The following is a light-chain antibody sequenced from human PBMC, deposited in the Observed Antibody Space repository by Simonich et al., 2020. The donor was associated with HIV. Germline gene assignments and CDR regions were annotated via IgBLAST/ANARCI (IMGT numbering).Light chain of an antibody. CDR1: SSEVGSYNL. Sequence: QSALTQPASVSGSPGQSITISCTGTSSEVGSYNLVSWYQHHPGKAPKLMIYEDSKRPSGFSNRFSCSKSGNTASLTITGLQAEDEADYYCSSYAGSNNWVFGGGTRLTVL. J-gene: IGLJ3*02. V-gene: IGLV2-23*01. CDR2: EDS. CDR3: SSYAGSNNWV.